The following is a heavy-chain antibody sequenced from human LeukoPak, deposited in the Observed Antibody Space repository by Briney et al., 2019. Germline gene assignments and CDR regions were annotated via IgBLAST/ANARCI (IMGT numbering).Heavy chain of an antibody. CDR3: ASGVAVAGTPIDY. V-gene: IGHV3-30-3*01. D-gene: IGHD6-19*01. CDR1: GFTFSSYT. CDR2: ISYDGSSR. J-gene: IGHJ4*02. Sequence: GGSLRLSCAAYGFTFSSYTMHWVRQAPGKGLEWVAVISYDGSSRYYADSVKGRFTISRDNSKNTLYLQMNSLRAEDTAVYYCASGVAVAGTPIDYWGQGTLVTVSS.